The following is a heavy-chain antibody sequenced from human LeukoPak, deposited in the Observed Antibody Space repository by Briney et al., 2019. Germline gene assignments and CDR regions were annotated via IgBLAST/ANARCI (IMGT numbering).Heavy chain of an antibody. CDR1: GYSFTNYW. Sequence: GESLKISCKDSGYSFTNYWIGWVRQMPGKGLEWMGIIHSADSNTKYSPSFQGQVTVSADKSISTAYLQWSGLKASDTAMYYCAGARHGDYRWDYWGQGTLVTVSS. J-gene: IGHJ4*02. V-gene: IGHV5-51*01. D-gene: IGHD4-17*01. CDR3: AGARHGDYRWDY. CDR2: IHSADSNT.